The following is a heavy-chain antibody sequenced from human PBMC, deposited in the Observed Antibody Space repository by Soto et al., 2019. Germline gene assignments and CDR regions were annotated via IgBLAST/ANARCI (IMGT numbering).Heavy chain of an antibody. D-gene: IGHD6-19*01. Sequence: SVKVSCKASGGTFSSYAISWVRQAPGQGLEWMGGIIPIFGTANYAQKFQGRVTITADKSTGTAYMELSSLRSEDTAVYYCARAWGLYSSGWFNPYGMDVWGQGTTVTVSS. V-gene: IGHV1-69*06. CDR2: IIPIFGTA. CDR3: ARAWGLYSSGWFNPYGMDV. CDR1: GGTFSSYA. J-gene: IGHJ6*02.